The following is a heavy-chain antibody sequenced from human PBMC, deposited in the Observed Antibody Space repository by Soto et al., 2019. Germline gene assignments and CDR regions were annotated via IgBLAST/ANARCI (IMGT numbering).Heavy chain of an antibody. V-gene: IGHV3-9*01. CDR1: GFTFDDFA. CDR2: ISWYSDTI. J-gene: IGHJ6*02. CDR3: AKDVRYSSGRYVMDV. D-gene: IGHD6-19*01. Sequence: EVQLVESGGGLVQPGKSLRLSCAASGFTFDDFAMHWVRQVPGKGLEWVSTISWYSDTIAYADSVRGRFTISRDNAKKSLYLQMNSLRVEDTALYNCAKDVRYSSGRYVMDVWGQGTTVTVSS.